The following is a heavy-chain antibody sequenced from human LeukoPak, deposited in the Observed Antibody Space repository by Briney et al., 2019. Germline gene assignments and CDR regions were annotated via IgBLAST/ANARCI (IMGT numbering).Heavy chain of an antibody. CDR1: GLSVSTNY. D-gene: IGHD3-9*01. J-gene: IGHJ4*02. CDR2: IYSSGST. CDR3: ARRQDDSPLGY. V-gene: IGHV3-53*01. Sequence: GGSLRLSCAASGLSVSTNYMRWVRQAPGKGLEWVSVIYSSGSTDYPDSVEGRFTISRDTSENTVYLQMNSLRADDTAVYYCARRQDDSPLGYWGQGTLVTVSS.